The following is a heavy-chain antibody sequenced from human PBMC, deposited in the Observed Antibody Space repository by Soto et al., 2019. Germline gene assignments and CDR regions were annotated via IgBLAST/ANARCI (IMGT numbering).Heavy chain of an antibody. CDR2: ISYDGSNK. Sequence: VQLVESGGGLVQPGGSLRLSCAASRFTFSSYAMHWVRQAPGKGLEWVAVISYDGSNKYYADSVKGRFTISRDNSKNTLYLQMNSLRAEDTAVYYCARGRNIAVAGTGYWGQGTLVTVSS. D-gene: IGHD6-19*01. J-gene: IGHJ4*02. V-gene: IGHV3-30-3*01. CDR3: ARGRNIAVAGTGY. CDR1: RFTFSSYA.